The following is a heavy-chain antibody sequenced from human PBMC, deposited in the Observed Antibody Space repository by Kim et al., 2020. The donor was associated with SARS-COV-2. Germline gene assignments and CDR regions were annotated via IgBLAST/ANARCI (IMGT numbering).Heavy chain of an antibody. CDR2: ISWNSGSI. V-gene: IGHV3-9*01. J-gene: IGHJ5*02. CDR3: ATHYYDSSGYQAGFDP. CDR1: GFTFDDYA. D-gene: IGHD3-22*01. Sequence: GGSLRLSCAASGFTFDDYAMHWVRQAPGKGLEWVSGISWNSGSIGYADSVKGRFTISRDNAKNSLYLQMNSLRAEDTALYYCATHYYDSSGYQAGFDPWGQGTLVTVSS.